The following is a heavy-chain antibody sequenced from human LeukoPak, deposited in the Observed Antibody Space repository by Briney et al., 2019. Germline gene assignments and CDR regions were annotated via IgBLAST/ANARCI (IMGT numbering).Heavy chain of an antibody. CDR2: IDHSGST. J-gene: IGHJ4*02. CDR1: GGSFSGYY. D-gene: IGHD6-19*01. CDR3: ARATYIPVPGTWSLDY. V-gene: IGHV4-34*01. Sequence: SETLSLTCAVYGGSFSGYYWSWIRQPPGKGLEWIGEIDHSGSTNYNPSLKSRVIISVDTFKNQFSLKVSSVTAADTAVYYCARATYIPVPGTWSLDYWGQGTLATVSS.